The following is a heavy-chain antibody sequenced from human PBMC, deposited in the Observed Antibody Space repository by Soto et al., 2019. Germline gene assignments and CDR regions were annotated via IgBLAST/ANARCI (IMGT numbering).Heavy chain of an antibody. J-gene: IGHJ4*02. CDR3: ARGRSINTDMDY. Sequence: EVQLVESGGGLVKPGGSLRLSCAASGFTFSTYSMNWVRQAPGQGLEWVASISSSRGYICYADSVKGRFTISRDNAKNSLFLQMHSLRAEDTAVYYCARGRSINTDMDYWGQGTLVTVSS. CDR1: GFTFSTYS. CDR2: ISSSRGYI. D-gene: IGHD2-2*01. V-gene: IGHV3-21*01.